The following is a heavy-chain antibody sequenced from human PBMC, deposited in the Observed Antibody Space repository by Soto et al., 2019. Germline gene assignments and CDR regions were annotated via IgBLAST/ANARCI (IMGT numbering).Heavy chain of an antibody. D-gene: IGHD5-18*01. CDR1: GFTFSSYA. V-gene: IGHV3-23*01. Sequence: GGSLRLSCAASGFTFSSYAMSWVRQAPGKGLEWVSAISGSGGSTYYADSVKGRFTISRDNSKNTLYLQMNSLRAEDTAVYYCARPDTARPYWYFDLWGRGTLVTVSS. CDR2: ISGSGGST. J-gene: IGHJ2*01. CDR3: ARPDTARPYWYFDL.